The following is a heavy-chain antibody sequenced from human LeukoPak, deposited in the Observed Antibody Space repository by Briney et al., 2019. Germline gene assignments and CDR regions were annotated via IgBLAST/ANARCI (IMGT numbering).Heavy chain of an antibody. D-gene: IGHD2-21*01. CDR1: GFTFNTYG. Sequence: PGGSLRLSCAASGFTFNTYGMSWIRQPPGKGLEWIGEINHSGSTNYNPSLKSRVTISVDTSKNQFSLKLSSVTAADTAVYYCARHRILWWGTAGLNFDYWGQGTLVTVSS. CDR2: INHSGST. V-gene: IGHV4-34*01. CDR3: ARHRILWWGTAGLNFDY. J-gene: IGHJ4*02.